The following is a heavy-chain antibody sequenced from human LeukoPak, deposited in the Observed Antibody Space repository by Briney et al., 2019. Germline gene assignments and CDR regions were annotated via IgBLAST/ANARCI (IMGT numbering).Heavy chain of an antibody. J-gene: IGHJ3*02. D-gene: IGHD6-19*01. CDR3: ARGSWSSGPDAFDI. V-gene: IGHV3-53*01. CDR1: GFTFSSYG. Sequence: GGTLRLSCAASGFTFSSYGMSWVRQAPGKGLEWVSVIYSGGSTYYADSVKGRFTISRDNSKNTLYLQMNSLRAEDTAVYYCARGSWSSGPDAFDIWGQGTMVTVSS. CDR2: IYSGGST.